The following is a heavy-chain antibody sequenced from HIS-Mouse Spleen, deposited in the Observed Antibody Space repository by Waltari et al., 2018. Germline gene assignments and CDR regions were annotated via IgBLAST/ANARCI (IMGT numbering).Heavy chain of an antibody. CDR2: INHSGST. CDR1: GGSFSGYY. V-gene: IGHV4-34*01. J-gene: IGHJ6*02. CDR3: ARGEAEIAAAAYYYYYGMDV. Sequence: QVELQQWGAGLVKPSGTLSPHCAVHGGSFSGYYWTGVRQPPGTGLEWIGEINHSGSTNYNPSLKSRVTISVDKSKNQFSLKLSSVTAADTAVYYCARGEAEIAAAAYYYYYGMDVWGQGTTVTVSS. D-gene: IGHD6-13*01.